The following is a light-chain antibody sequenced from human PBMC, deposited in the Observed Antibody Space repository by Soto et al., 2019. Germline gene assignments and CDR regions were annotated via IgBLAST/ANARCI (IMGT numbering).Light chain of an antibody. CDR1: QRISRW. V-gene: IGKV1-5*01. CDR3: QQYNSYSWT. Sequence: DIQMTQSPSTLSASVGERVTITCRASQRISRWLAWYQQKPGRAPKLLIYDVSGLQSGVPSRFSGSGSGTEFTLTISSLQPDDFATYYCQQYNSYSWTFGQGTKVEIK. J-gene: IGKJ1*01. CDR2: DVS.